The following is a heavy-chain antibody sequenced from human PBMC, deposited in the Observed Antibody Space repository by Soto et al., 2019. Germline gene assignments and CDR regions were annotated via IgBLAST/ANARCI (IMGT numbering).Heavy chain of an antibody. D-gene: IGHD1-1*01. CDR1: GASISSGGYY. Sequence: TSETLSLTCNVSGASISSGGYYWTWIRQHPEKGLVWIGYIYHTGSTFYNPSLQSRLSISVDTSENQFSLRLTSVTAADAAVYFCARTFSGNSGFDLWGQGTLVTVS. CDR3: ARTFSGNSGFDL. J-gene: IGHJ1*01. CDR2: IYHTGST. V-gene: IGHV4-31*03.